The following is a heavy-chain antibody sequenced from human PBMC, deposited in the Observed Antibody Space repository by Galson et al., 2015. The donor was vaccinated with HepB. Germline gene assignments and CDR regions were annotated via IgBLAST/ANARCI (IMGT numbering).Heavy chain of an antibody. J-gene: IGHJ6*02. D-gene: IGHD3-22*01. CDR2: IFPGDSHT. Sequence: QSGAEVKKPGESLKISCKGSGYNFSGYWIGWVRQMPGKGLEWMGTIFPGDSHTRYSPSFQGQVTISADKSTAYLQWSSLKASDTAMYYCARSSSGPLGYYGMDVWSQGTTVTVSS. CDR3: ARSSSGPLGYYGMDV. V-gene: IGHV5-51*03. CDR1: GYNFSGYW.